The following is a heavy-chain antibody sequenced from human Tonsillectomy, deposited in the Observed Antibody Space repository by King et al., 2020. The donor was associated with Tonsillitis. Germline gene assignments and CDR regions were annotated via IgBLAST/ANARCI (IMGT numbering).Heavy chain of an antibody. CDR2: IYWNDDK. D-gene: IGHD3-22*01. Sequence: TLKESGPTLVKPTQTLTLTCTFSGFSLSTSGVGVGWIRQPPGKALEWLALIYWNDDKRYSLYLKSRLTITKDTSKNQVVLTMTNMDPVDTATYYFALGWVYYYDSSGYAPPWFDYWGQGTLVTVSS. V-gene: IGHV2-5*01. CDR3: ALGWVYYYDSSGYAPPWFDY. CDR1: GFSLSTSGVG. J-gene: IGHJ4*02.